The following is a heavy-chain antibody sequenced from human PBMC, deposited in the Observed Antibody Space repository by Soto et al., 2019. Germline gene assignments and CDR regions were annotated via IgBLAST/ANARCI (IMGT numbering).Heavy chain of an antibody. CDR1: GYNFDTYW. Sequence: GESLKISCKGSGYNFDTYWINWVRQTPGKGLEWMGRIDPIDSKTKYSPSLEGHITISVDKSISTTYLQWSSLKASDTAIYYCARRIAAAGGYYYYAFDVWGQGTAVTVSS. CDR3: ARRIAAAGGYYYYAFDV. D-gene: IGHD6-13*01. CDR2: IDPIDSKT. J-gene: IGHJ6*02. V-gene: IGHV5-10-1*01.